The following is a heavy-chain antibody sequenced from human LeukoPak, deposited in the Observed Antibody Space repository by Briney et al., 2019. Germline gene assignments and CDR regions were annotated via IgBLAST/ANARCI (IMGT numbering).Heavy chain of an antibody. CDR2: TKSDGSFT. CDR3: ARDGGFLEWLLPPYYFGY. Sequence: GGSLRLSCAASGFTFSSYWMHWVRQAPGKGLVWVSRTKSDGSFTSYADSVKGRFTISRDNAKNTLYLQMNSLRAEDTAVYYCARDGGFLEWLLPPYYFGYWGQGTLVTVSS. J-gene: IGHJ4*02. CDR1: GFTFSSYW. D-gene: IGHD3-3*01. V-gene: IGHV3-74*01.